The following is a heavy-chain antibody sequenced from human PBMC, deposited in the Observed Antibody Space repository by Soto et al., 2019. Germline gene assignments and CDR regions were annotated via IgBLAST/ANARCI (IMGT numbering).Heavy chain of an antibody. CDR2: INAGNGNT. CDR3: ARDIWFGEPPGCAGMH. V-gene: IGHV1-3*01. Sequence: QVQLVQSGAEVKKPGASVKVSCKASGYTFTSYAMHWVRQAPGQRLEWMGWINAGNGNTKYSQKFQGRVTITRDTSASTAYRELSSLRSEDTAVYYCARDIWFGEPPGCAGMHWGQGTLVTVSS. J-gene: IGHJ4*02. CDR1: GYTFTSYA. D-gene: IGHD3-10*01.